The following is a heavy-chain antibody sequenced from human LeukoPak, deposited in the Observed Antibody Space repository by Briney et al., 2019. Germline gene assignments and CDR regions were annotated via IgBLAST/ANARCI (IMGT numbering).Heavy chain of an antibody. CDR2: INPNSGGT. J-gene: IGHJ3*02. V-gene: IGHV1-2*02. CDR1: AYTFTGYY. Sequence: ASVKVSCKASAYTFTGYYMHWVRQAPGQGLEWMGWINPNSGGTNYAQKFQDRVTITRDTSISTAYMELSRLRSDDTALYYCAREGALAVAGLDDVLDIWGQGTMVTVSS. D-gene: IGHD6-19*01. CDR3: AREGALAVAGLDDVLDI.